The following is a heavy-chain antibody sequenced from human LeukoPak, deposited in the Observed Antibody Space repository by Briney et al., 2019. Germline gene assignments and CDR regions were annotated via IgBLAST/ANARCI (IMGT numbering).Heavy chain of an antibody. CDR2: IIPIFGTA. CDR1: GGTFSSYA. V-gene: IGHV1-69*06. CDR3: ARGFEGWDNYYMDV. D-gene: IGHD1-26*01. Sequence: SVKVSCKASGGTFSSYAISWVRQAPGQGLEWMGGIIPIFGTANYAQKFQGRVTITADKSTSTAYMELSSLRSEDTAVYYCARGFEGWDNYYMDVWGKGTTVTVSS. J-gene: IGHJ6*03.